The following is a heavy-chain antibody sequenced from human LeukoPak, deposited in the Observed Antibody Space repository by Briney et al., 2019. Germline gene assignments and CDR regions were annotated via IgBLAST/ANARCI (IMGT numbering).Heavy chain of an antibody. CDR1: GFTFSSYA. J-gene: IGHJ4*02. CDR3: ARGAHYYYDSSGYDY. CDR2: ISYDGSNK. D-gene: IGHD3-22*01. Sequence: GGSLRLSCAASGFTFSSYAMHWVRQAPGKGLEWVAVISYDGSNKYYADSVKGRFTISRDNSKNTLYLQMNSLRAEDTAVYYCARGAHYYYDSSGYDYWGQGTLVTVSS. V-gene: IGHV3-30-3*01.